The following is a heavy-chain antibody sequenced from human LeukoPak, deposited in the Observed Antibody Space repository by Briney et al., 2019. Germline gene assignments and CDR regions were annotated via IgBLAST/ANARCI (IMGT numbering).Heavy chain of an antibody. CDR3: AELGITMIGGV. J-gene: IGHJ6*04. D-gene: IGHD3-10*02. CDR2: ISSSSSYI. V-gene: IGHV3-21*01. CDR1: GFTFSSYS. Sequence: GGSLRLSCAASGFTFSSYSMNWVRQSPGKGLEWVSSISSSSSYIYYADSVKGRFTISRDNAKNSLYLQMNSLRVADTAVYYCAELGITMIGGVWGKGTTVTISS.